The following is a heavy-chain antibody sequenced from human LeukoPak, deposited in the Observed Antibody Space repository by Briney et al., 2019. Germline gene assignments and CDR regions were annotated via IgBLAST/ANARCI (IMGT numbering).Heavy chain of an antibody. J-gene: IGHJ4*02. CDR1: GGSISSYY. CDR3: AGETCSGGSCYLLDY. D-gene: IGHD2-15*01. V-gene: IGHV4-59*01. Sequence: SETLSLTCTVSGGSISSYYWSWIRQPPGKGLEWIGYIYYSGSTNYNPSPKSRVTISVDTSKNQFSLKLSSVTAADTAVYYCAGETCSGGSCYLLDYWGQGTLVTVSS. CDR2: IYYSGST.